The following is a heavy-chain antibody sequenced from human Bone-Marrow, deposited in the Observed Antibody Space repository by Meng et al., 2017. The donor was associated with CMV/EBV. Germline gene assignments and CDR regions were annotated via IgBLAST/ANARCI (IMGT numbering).Heavy chain of an antibody. J-gene: IGHJ4*02. CDR1: GYTFTGYY. Sequence: ASVKVSCKASGYTFTGYYMHWVRRAPGQGLEWMGWINPNSGGTNYAQKFQGRVTMTRDTSISTAYMELSRLRSDDTAVYYCARDLSRSPLGYCSSTSCYSNAYGGQRPLVPVYS. CDR3: ARDLSRSPLGYCSSTSCYSNAY. CDR2: INPNSGGT. D-gene: IGHD2-2*01. V-gene: IGHV1-2*02.